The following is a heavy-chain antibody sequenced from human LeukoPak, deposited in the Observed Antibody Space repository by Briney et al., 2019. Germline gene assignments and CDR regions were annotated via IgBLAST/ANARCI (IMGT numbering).Heavy chain of an antibody. CDR2: IRQDGNDK. Sequence: GGSLRLSCAASGFTFSSYWMTWVRQAPGKGLEWVVNIRQDGNDKYYVDSVKGRFTISRDNAKNSLYLQMNNLRADDTAVYYCANAPTAVDSDYWGQGTLVTVSS. J-gene: IGHJ4*02. CDR3: ANAPTAVDSDY. V-gene: IGHV3-7*02. CDR1: GFTFSSYW. D-gene: IGHD2-2*01.